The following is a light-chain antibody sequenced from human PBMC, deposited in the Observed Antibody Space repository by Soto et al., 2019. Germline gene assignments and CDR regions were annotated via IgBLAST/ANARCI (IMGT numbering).Light chain of an antibody. CDR3: QQYNNWPPIT. V-gene: IGKV3-15*01. J-gene: IGKJ5*01. CDR2: GVS. CDR1: QSVSSD. Sequence: EIVMTQSPANLSASPGERATLSCRASQSVSSDLAWYQQKHGQAPRLLIYGVSTRATGIPARFSGSGSGTEFTLTISSLQSEDFAVYYCQQYNNWPPITFGQGTRLEIK.